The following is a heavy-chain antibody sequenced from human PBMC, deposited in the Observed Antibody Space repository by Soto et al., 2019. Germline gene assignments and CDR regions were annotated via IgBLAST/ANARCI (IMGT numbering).Heavy chain of an antibody. CDR1: GYTFTSYG. J-gene: IGHJ3*02. CDR3: ARDRTMIVVVRDVFDI. D-gene: IGHD3-22*01. Sequence: GASVKVSCKASGYTFTSYGISWVRQAPGQGLEWMGWISAYNGNTNYAQKLQGRVTMTTDTSTSTAYMELRSLRSDDTAVYYCARDRTMIVVVRDVFDIWGQGTMVTVSS. V-gene: IGHV1-18*01. CDR2: ISAYNGNT.